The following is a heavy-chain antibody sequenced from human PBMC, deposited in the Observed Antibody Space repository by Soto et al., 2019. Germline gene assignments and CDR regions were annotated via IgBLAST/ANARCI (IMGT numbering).Heavy chain of an antibody. CDR2: ISSSSRTT. CDR1: GFTFSDYY. D-gene: IGHD6-6*01. V-gene: IGHV3-11*06. CDR3: ARDVYRYSSSSPEDV. J-gene: IGHJ6*02. Sequence: PGGSLRLSCAASGFTFSDYYMSWIRQALGKGLDWVAYISSSSRTTKYGDSVKGRFTISRDNAKNSLFLQMNSLRGEDTAVYYCARDVYRYSSSSPEDVWGQGTTVTVSS.